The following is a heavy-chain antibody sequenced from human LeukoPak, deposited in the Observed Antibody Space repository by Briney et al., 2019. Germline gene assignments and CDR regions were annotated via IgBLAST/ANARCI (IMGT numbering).Heavy chain of an antibody. Sequence: GGSLRLSCAASGFTFSHYWMTSVRQAPGKGLQWVANIKQDGSEKYYVDSVKGRFTISRDNAKNSLYLQMNSLRAEDTAVYYCARDYYDSRFDYWGQGTLVTVSS. CDR1: GFTFSHYW. CDR2: IKQDGSEK. CDR3: ARDYYDSRFDY. J-gene: IGHJ4*02. D-gene: IGHD3-22*01. V-gene: IGHV3-7*01.